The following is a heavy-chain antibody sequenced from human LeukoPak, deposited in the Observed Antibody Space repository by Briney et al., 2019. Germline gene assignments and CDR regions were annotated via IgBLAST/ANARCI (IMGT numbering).Heavy chain of an antibody. J-gene: IGHJ4*02. CDR1: GGTFSSYA. CDR3: ARVGAVAGIERPTFDY. Sequence: ASVKVSCKASGGTFSSYAISWVRQAPGQGLEWMGGIIPIFGTANYAQKFQGRVTITTDESTSTAYMELSSLRSEDTAVYYCARVGAVAGIERPTFDYWGQGTLVTVSS. D-gene: IGHD6-19*01. CDR2: IIPIFGTA. V-gene: IGHV1-69*05.